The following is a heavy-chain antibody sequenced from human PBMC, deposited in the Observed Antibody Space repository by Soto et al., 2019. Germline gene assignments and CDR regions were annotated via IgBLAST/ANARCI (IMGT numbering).Heavy chain of an antibody. CDR1: GFTVSSNS. J-gene: IGHJ4*02. V-gene: IGHV3-53*04. CDR3: ARDFYFDY. Sequence: EVPLVESGGGLVQPGGSLRLSCAASGFTVSSNSMSWSRQAPGKGLEWVSIISSAGDTYYADSVKGRFTISRHDSENTLYLQMNSLRAENTDVYYCARDFYFDYWGQGTLVTVSS. CDR2: ISSAGDT.